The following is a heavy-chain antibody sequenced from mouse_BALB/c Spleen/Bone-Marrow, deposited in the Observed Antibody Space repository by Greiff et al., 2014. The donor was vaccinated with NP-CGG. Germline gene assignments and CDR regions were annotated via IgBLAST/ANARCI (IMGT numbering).Heavy chain of an antibody. CDR3: ARWAVRRPGYFDV. J-gene: IGHJ1*01. D-gene: IGHD2-14*01. Sequence: VKLMESGAELVKPGASVKLSCKASGYTFTSYWMHWVKQRPGQGLEWIGEINPSNGRTNYNEKFKSKATLTVDKSSSTAYMQLSSLTSEDSAVYYCARWAVRRPGYFDVWGAGTTVTVSS. CDR1: GYTFTSYW. V-gene: IGHV1S81*02. CDR2: INPSNGRT.